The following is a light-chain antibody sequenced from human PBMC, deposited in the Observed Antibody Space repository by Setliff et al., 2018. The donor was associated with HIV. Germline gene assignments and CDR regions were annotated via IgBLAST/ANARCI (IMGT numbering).Light chain of an antibody. V-gene: IGLV2-14*01. CDR2: EVR. CDR3: SSYAITNTLL. Sequence: QSALTQPASVSGSPGQSITISCTGTSRDVGGYNYVSWYQQHPGKAPKLIIYEVRNRPSGVSNRYSGSKSGNTASLTISGLQTEDEADYYCSSYAITNTLLFGTGTKVTVL. J-gene: IGLJ1*01. CDR1: SRDVGGYNY.